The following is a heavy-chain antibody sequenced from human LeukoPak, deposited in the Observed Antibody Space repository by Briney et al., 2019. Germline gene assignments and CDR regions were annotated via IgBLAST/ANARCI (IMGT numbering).Heavy chain of an antibody. V-gene: IGHV4-61*02. Sequence: PSPTLSLTCTVSGGSISSGSYYWSWIRQPAGKGLEWIGRIYTSGSTNYNPSLKSRVTISVDTSKNQSSLKLSSVTAADTAVYYCARVGANYYYGMDVWGQGTTVTVSS. D-gene: IGHD1-26*01. CDR2: IYTSGST. CDR3: ARVGANYYYGMDV. CDR1: GGSISSGSYY. J-gene: IGHJ6*02.